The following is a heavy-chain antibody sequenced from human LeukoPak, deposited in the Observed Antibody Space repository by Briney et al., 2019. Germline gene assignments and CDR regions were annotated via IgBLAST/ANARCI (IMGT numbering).Heavy chain of an antibody. CDR3: ASLRWYYGMDV. CDR1: GGSFSGYY. Sequence: SETLSLTCAVYGGSFSGYYWSWIRQPPGKGLEWIGEINHSGSTNYNPSPKSRVTISVDTSKNQFSLKLSSVTAADTAVYYCASLRWYYGMDVWGQGTTVTVSS. CDR2: INHSGST. V-gene: IGHV4-34*01. D-gene: IGHD5-24*01. J-gene: IGHJ6*02.